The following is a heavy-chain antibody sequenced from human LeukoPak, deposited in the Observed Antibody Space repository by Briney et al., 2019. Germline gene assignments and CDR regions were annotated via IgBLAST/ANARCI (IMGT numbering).Heavy chain of an antibody. CDR1: GGSISSGSYY. CDR2: IYTSGST. Sequence: PSETLSLTCTVSGGSISSGSYYWRWIRQPAGKGLEWIGRIYTSGSTNYNPSLKSRVTISVDTSKNQFSLKLSSVTAADTAVYYCARDIEDYNKDPGNWFDPWGQGTLVTVSS. D-gene: IGHD4-11*01. CDR3: ARDIEDYNKDPGNWFDP. J-gene: IGHJ5*02. V-gene: IGHV4-61*02.